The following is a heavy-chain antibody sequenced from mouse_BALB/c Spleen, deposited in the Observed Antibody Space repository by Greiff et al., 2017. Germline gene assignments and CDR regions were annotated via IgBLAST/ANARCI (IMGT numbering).Heavy chain of an antibody. Sequence: EVQRVESGGGLVKPGGSLKLSCAASGFTFSSYAMSWVRQTPEKRLEWVASISSGGSTYYPDSVKGRFTISRDNARNILYLQMSSLRSEDTAMYYCARDRGYGHFDYWGQGTTLTVSS. CDR2: ISSGGST. J-gene: IGHJ2*01. CDR3: ARDRGYGHFDY. V-gene: IGHV5-6-5*01. CDR1: GFTFSSYA. D-gene: IGHD1-2*01.